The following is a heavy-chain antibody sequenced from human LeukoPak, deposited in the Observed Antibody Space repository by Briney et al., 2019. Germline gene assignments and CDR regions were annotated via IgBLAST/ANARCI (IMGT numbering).Heavy chain of an antibody. J-gene: IGHJ6*03. CDR3: ARALYYDILPGYPPYYYYYMDV. V-gene: IGHV4-59*01. CDR1: GGSISSDY. Sequence: PSETLSLTCTVSGGSISSDYWSWIRQPPGKGLEWIGYIYYSGSTNYNPSLKSRVTISVDTSKHQFSLKLSSVTAADTAVYYCARALYYDILPGYPPYYYYYMDVWGKGTTVTVSS. CDR2: IYYSGST. D-gene: IGHD3-9*01.